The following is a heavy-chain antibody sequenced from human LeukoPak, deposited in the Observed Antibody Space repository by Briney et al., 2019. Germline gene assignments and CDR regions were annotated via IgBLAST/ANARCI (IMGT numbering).Heavy chain of an antibody. CDR2: INPNSGGT. CDR3: ARGGRYCSSTSCYFRYWFDP. CDR1: GYTFTGYY. J-gene: IGHJ5*02. Sequence: GASVKVSCKASGYTFTGYYMHWVRQAPGQGLEWMGWINPNSGGTNYAQKFQGRVTMTRDTSISTAYMELSRLRSDDMAVYYCARGGRYCSSTSCYFRYWFDPWGQGTLVTVSS. V-gene: IGHV1-2*02. D-gene: IGHD2-2*01.